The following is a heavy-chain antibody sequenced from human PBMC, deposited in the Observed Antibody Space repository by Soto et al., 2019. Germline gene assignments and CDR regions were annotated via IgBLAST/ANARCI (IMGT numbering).Heavy chain of an antibody. J-gene: IGHJ4*02. V-gene: IGHV3-48*02. CDR3: APGGRRRYCSGGSCYFPFDY. CDR2: ISRSSSTI. CDR1: GFTFSSYS. D-gene: IGHD2-15*01. Sequence: PGGSLRLSCAASGFTFSSYSMNWVRQAPGKDLEWVSYISRSSSTIYYADSVKSRFTISRDNAKNSLYLQMNSLRDEDTAVYYCAPGGRRRYCSGGSCYFPFDYWGQGTRVTVSS.